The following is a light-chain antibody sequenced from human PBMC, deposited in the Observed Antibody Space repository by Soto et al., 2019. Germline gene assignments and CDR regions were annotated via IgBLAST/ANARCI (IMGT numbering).Light chain of an antibody. J-gene: IGLJ2*01. CDR2: LNSDGSH. CDR3: QTWDTGMYVV. CDR1: SGHSSSA. V-gene: IGLV4-69*01. Sequence: QLVLTQSPSASASLGASVKLTCTLSSGHSSSAIAWHQQQPEKGPQYLMKLNSDGSHSKADGIPDRFSGSSSGAERYLTISSLQSEDEAAYYCQTWDTGMYVVFGGGTKLTVL.